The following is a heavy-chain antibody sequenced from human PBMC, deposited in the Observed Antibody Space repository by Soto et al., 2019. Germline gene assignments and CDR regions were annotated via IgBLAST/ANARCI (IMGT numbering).Heavy chain of an antibody. CDR2: ISHNGRT. V-gene: IGHV4-34*01. Sequence: TSETLSLTCAVYGGSFSGFYWSWIRQPPGQGLEWIGEISHNGRTNYNPSLKSRVAISVDTSKSQFSLKLSSVTAADTAVYYCARGGELTKGNYYGMDVWGQGTTVTVSS. D-gene: IGHD1-26*01. J-gene: IGHJ6*01. CDR3: ARGGELTKGNYYGMDV. CDR1: GGSFSGFY.